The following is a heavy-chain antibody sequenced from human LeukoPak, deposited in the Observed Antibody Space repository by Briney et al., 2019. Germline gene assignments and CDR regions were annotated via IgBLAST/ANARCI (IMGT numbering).Heavy chain of an antibody. J-gene: IGHJ4*02. Sequence: QAGGSLRLSCAASGFTFSSYAMHWVRQAPGKGLEWVAVISYDGSNKYYTDSVKGRFTISRDNSKNTLYLQMNSLRAEDTAVYYCASFRQVLDYWGQGTLVTVSS. D-gene: IGHD2/OR15-2a*01. CDR1: GFTFSSYA. CDR2: ISYDGSNK. CDR3: ASFRQVLDY. V-gene: IGHV3-30-3*01.